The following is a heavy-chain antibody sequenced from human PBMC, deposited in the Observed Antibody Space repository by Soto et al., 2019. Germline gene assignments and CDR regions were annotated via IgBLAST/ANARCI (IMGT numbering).Heavy chain of an antibody. D-gene: IGHD2-21*02. Sequence: QVQLQESGPGLVKPSETLSLTCTVSGGSISSYYWSWIRQPPGKGLEWIGYIYYSGSTNYNPSLKSRVXXAXDXXKNRVSLKLSAVTAADTAVYYCARAYCGGDCPFDYWGQGTLVTVSS. CDR2: IYYSGST. J-gene: IGHJ4*02. V-gene: IGHV4-59*01. CDR3: ARAYCGGDCPFDY. CDR1: GGSISSYY.